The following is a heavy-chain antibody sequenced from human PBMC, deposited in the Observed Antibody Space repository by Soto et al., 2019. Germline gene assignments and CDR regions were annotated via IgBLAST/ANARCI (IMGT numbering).Heavy chain of an antibody. Sequence: QVQLVESGGGVVQPGRSLRVSCAASGFTFSNYAMHWVRQAPGKGLEWVALISYNGGNKYTADSVKGRFTISRDNSKDTLDLQMNSLRPEDTAVYYCARDARTTVTTRGVWYFDLWGHGTLVTVSS. CDR2: ISYNGGNK. D-gene: IGHD4-17*01. CDR3: ARDARTTVTTRGVWYFDL. V-gene: IGHV3-30-3*01. J-gene: IGHJ2*01. CDR1: GFTFSNYA.